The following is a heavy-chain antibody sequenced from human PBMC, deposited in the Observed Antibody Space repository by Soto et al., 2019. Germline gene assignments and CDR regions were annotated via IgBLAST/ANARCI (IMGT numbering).Heavy chain of an antibody. CDR3: ARAGYYGSGLYGMDV. V-gene: IGHV4-31*03. CDR2: IYYSGST. J-gene: IGHJ6*02. D-gene: IGHD3-10*01. Sequence: SETLSLTCTVSGGSISSGGYYWSWIRQHPGKGLEWIGYIYYSGSTYYNPSLKSRVTISVDTSKNQFSLKLSSVTAADTAVYYCARAGYYGSGLYGMDVWRQGTSVTVSS. CDR1: GGSISSGGYY.